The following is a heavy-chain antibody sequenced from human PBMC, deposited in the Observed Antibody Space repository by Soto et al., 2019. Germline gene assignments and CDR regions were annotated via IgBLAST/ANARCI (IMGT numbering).Heavy chain of an antibody. CDR1: GFTFDTYG. CDR2: ISYEGSNT. Sequence: LSCVASGFTFDTYGIHWVRQAPGKGLQWVALISYEGSNTYYADSVRGRFTISRDNSKNALYLQMNTLRPEDTGVYYCARVTPGNNLYYFSGLDFWGQGTSVTVSS. D-gene: IGHD1-1*01. CDR3: ARVTPGNNLYYFSGLDF. J-gene: IGHJ6*02. V-gene: IGHV3-30-3*01.